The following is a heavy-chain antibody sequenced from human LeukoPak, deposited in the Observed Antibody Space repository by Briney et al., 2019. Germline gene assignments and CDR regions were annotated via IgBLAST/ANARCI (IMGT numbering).Heavy chain of an antibody. Sequence: SETLSLTCTVSGGSISSSSYYWGWIRQPPGKGLEWIGYIYYSGSTNYNPSLKSRVTISVDTSKNQFSLKLSSVTAADTAVYYCARYSSSWYGVDYWGQGTLVTASS. J-gene: IGHJ4*02. CDR2: IYYSGST. D-gene: IGHD6-13*01. CDR1: GGSISSSSYY. CDR3: ARYSSSWYGVDY. V-gene: IGHV4-61*05.